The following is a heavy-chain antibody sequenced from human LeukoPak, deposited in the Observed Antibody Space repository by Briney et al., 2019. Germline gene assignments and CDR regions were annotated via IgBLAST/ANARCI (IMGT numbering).Heavy chain of an antibody. Sequence: ASVKLSCKAPGYTFTNYYLHWVRQAPGQGLEWMGIINPSGGSTIYAQKFQGRVTMTRDTSTSTVHMELSSLRSEDTAVYYCASDHPDRYFDYWGQGTLVTVSS. J-gene: IGHJ4*02. CDR3: ASDHPDRYFDY. CDR1: GYTFTNYY. D-gene: IGHD1-14*01. V-gene: IGHV1-46*01. CDR2: INPSGGST.